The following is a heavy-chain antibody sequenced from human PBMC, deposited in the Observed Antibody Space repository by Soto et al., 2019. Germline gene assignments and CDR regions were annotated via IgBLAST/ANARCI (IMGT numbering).Heavy chain of an antibody. D-gene: IGHD4-17*01. Sequence: ASVKVSCKXSGGTFSSYAISWVRQAPGQGLEWMGGIIPIFGTANYAQKFQGRVTITADESTSTAYMELSSLRSEDTAVYYCARVTTVTTFDYWGQGTLVTVSS. CDR1: GGTFSSYA. V-gene: IGHV1-69*13. J-gene: IGHJ4*02. CDR3: ARVTTVTTFDY. CDR2: IIPIFGTA.